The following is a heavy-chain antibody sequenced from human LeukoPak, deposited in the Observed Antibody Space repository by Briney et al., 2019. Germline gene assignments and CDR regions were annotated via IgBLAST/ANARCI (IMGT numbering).Heavy chain of an antibody. J-gene: IGHJ4*02. D-gene: IGHD3-10*01. V-gene: IGHV4-61*02. CDR2: IYTSGST. CDR3: ARDLGGGGYFDY. CDR1: GGSISSGSYY. Sequence: SQTLSLTCTVSGGSISSGSYYWSWIRQPAGKGLEWIGRIYTSGSTNYNPSLKSRVTISADTSKNQFSLKLSSVTAADTAVYYCARDLGGGGYFDYWAREPWSPSPQ.